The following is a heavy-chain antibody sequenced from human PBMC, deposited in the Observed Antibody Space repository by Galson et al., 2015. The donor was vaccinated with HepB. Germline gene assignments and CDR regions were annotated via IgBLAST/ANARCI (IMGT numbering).Heavy chain of an antibody. V-gene: IGHV3-30*18. CDR1: GFTFSSYG. Sequence: SLRLSCAAPGFTFSSYGMHWVRQAPGKGLEWVAVISYDGSNKYYADSVKGRFTISRDNSKNTLYLQMNSLRAEDTAVYYCAKLQLFAYCSSTSCGPMIDYWGQGTLVTVSS. D-gene: IGHD2-2*01. J-gene: IGHJ4*02. CDR3: AKLQLFAYCSSTSCGPMIDY. CDR2: ISYDGSNK.